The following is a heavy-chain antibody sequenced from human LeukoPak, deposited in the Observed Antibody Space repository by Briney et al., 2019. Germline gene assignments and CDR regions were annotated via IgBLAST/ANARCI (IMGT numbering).Heavy chain of an antibody. CDR1: GYTLTELS. CDR3: ATLGTMVRGGRRYYYYGMDV. Sequence: ASVRVSCKVSGYTLTELSMHWVRQAPGKGLEWMGGFDPEDGETIYAQKFQGRVTMTEDTSTDTAYMELSSLRSEDTAVYYCATLGTMVRGGRRYYYYGMDVWGQGTTVTVSS. J-gene: IGHJ6*02. V-gene: IGHV1-24*01. D-gene: IGHD3-10*01. CDR2: FDPEDGET.